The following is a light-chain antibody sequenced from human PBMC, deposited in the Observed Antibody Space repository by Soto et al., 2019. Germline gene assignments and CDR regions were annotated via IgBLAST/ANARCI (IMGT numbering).Light chain of an antibody. V-gene: IGLV2-14*01. Sequence: QSALTQPASVSGSPGQSITISCTGTSSDVGGYNYVSWYQQHPGKAPKLMIYDVSNRPSGVSNRFSGSKSGNTASLTISGLQAEDDADYYCSSYKSSSTPVVFGGGTKLTVL. CDR3: SSYKSSSTPVV. CDR2: DVS. J-gene: IGLJ2*01. CDR1: SSDVGGYNY.